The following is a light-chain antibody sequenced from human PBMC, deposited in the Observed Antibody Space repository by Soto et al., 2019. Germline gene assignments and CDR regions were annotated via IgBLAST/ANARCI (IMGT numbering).Light chain of an antibody. CDR3: QQLYTLTFT. V-gene: IGKV1-5*01. CDR2: DAS. Sequence: DIPMTQSPSILSASVGDRVTITGRSSQTITNWLAWYQKKPGEAPRILIYDASSLESWVPSRFSGSGSGTEFNLTISGLLTEDFAAYQCQQLYTLTFTFGQGTRLEIK. CDR1: QTITNW. J-gene: IGKJ5*01.